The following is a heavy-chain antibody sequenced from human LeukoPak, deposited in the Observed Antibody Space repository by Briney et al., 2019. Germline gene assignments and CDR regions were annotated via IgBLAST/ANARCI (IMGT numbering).Heavy chain of an antibody. CDR2: MNPNSGNT. J-gene: IGHJ5*02. Sequence: ASVKVSFKASGYTFTSYDINWVRQATGQGQEGMGWMNPNSGNTGYAQKFQGRVTMTRNTSISTAYMELSSLRSEDTAVYYCARGVIVVVPAAGFDPWGQGTLVTVSS. CDR3: ARGVIVVVPAAGFDP. D-gene: IGHD2-2*01. CDR1: GYTFTSYD. V-gene: IGHV1-8*01.